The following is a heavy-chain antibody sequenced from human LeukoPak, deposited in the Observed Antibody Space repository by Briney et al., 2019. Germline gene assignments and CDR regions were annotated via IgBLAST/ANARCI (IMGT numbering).Heavy chain of an antibody. V-gene: IGHV3-23*01. Sequence: GGSLRLPCAASGFTFSSYAMSWVRQAPGKGREWVSAISGSGGSTYYADSVKGRFTISRDNSKNTLYLQMNSLRAEDTAVYYCAKDRHSTPFDYWGQGTLVTVSS. CDR1: GFTFSSYA. CDR3: AKDRHSTPFDY. CDR2: ISGSGGST. J-gene: IGHJ4*02. D-gene: IGHD2-2*01.